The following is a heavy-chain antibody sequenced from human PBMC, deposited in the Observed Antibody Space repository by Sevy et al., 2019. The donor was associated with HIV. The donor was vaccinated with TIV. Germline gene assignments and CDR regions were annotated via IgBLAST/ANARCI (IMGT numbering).Heavy chain of an antibody. CDR1: GFTFSNAW. CDR2: IKSKTDGGTT. J-gene: IGHJ4*02. CDR3: TTDSSTRGLSALLDY. D-gene: IGHD3-10*01. V-gene: IGHV3-15*01. Sequence: GGSLRLSCAASGFTFSNAWMSWVRQAPGKGLEWVGRIKSKTDGGTTDYAAPVKGRFTISRDDSKSTLYLQMNSLKTEDTAIYYCTTDSSTRGLSALLDYWGQGTLVTVSS.